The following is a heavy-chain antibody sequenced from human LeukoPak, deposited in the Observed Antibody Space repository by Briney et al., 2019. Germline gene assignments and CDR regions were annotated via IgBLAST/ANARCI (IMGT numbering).Heavy chain of an antibody. J-gene: IGHJ4*02. CDR2: IYYSGST. Sequence: SETLSLTCTVSGGSISSYYWSWIRQPPGKGLEWIGYIYYSGSTNYNPSLKSRVTISVDTSKNQFSLKLSSVTAADTAVYYCATSIYADYPFAYWGQGTLVAVSS. CDR1: GGSISSYY. D-gene: IGHD4-17*01. CDR3: ATSIYADYPFAY. V-gene: IGHV4-59*01.